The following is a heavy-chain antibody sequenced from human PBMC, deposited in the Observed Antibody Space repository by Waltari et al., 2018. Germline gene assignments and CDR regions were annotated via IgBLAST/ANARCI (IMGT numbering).Heavy chain of an antibody. D-gene: IGHD3-16*01. J-gene: IGHJ3*02. CDR3: AKGGFSRGAFDI. CDR2: IWYDGSNK. V-gene: IGHV3-33*08. CDR1: GFTFSSYG. Sequence: QVQLVESGGGVVQPGRSLRLSCAASGFTFSSYGMHWVRQAPGKGVVWVAVIWYDGSNKYYADSVKGRFTISRDNSKNTLYLQMNSLRADDTAMYYCAKGGFSRGAFDIWGQGTMVTVSS.